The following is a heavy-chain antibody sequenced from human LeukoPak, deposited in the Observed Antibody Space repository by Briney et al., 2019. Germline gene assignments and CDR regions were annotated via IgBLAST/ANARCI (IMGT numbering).Heavy chain of an antibody. CDR2: ITGSGSTI. CDR1: GFTFSNYE. J-gene: IGHJ4*02. CDR3: ARGLTYYDILTGFHDRLDYFDY. V-gene: IGHV3-48*03. D-gene: IGHD3-9*01. Sequence: GGSLRLSCAASGFTFSNYEMNWVRQAPGKGLDWVSYITGSGSTIYYADSVRGRFTISRDNAKKSLYLQMNSLRAEDTAVYYCARGLTYYDILTGFHDRLDYFDYWGQGTLVTVSS.